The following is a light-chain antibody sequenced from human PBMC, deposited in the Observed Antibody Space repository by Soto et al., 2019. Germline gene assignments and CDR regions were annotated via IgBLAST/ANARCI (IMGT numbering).Light chain of an antibody. CDR2: DAS. V-gene: IGKV3-11*01. Sequence: IVLTQSPATLSLSPGERATLSCRASQSVSSYLAWYQQKPGQAPRLLIYDASNRATGIPARFSGSGSGTDLTLTISSLEPEDFAAYYCQQRSNWPPITFGQGTRLEIK. J-gene: IGKJ5*01. CDR1: QSVSSY. CDR3: QQRSNWPPIT.